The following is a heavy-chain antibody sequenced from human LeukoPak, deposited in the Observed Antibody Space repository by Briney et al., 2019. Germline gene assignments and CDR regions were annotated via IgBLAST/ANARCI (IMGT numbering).Heavy chain of an antibody. D-gene: IGHD2-15*01. CDR3: ARVKSIAQPFDY. V-gene: IGHV1-8*03. CDR2: MNPNSGNT. Sequence: ASVKVSCKASGYTFTSYDINWVRQATGQGLEWMGWMNPNSGNTGYAQKFQGRVTITRNTSISTAYMELSSLRSEDTAVYYCARVKSIAQPFDYWGQGTLVTVSS. CDR1: GYTFTSYD. J-gene: IGHJ4*02.